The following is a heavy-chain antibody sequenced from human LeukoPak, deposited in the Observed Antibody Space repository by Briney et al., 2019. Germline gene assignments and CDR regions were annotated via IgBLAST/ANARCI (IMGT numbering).Heavy chain of an antibody. CDR2: INSDGSST. CDR3: ARDPGRGYGGNYYMDV. V-gene: IGHV3-74*01. J-gene: IGHJ6*03. Sequence: PGGSLRLSCVVSGFTFSSYWMNWVRQAPGKGLVWVSRINSDGSSTSYADSVKGRFTISRDNAKNTLYLQMNSLRAEDTAVYYCARDPGRGYGGNYYMDVWGKGTTVTVSS. D-gene: IGHD4-23*01. CDR1: GFTFSSYW.